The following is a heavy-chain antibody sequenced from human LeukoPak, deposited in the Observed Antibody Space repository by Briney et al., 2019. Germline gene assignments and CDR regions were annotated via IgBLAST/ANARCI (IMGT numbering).Heavy chain of an antibody. CDR3: ARNGRVRRVVKDLFEY. CDR2: VSPYNGNT. CDR1: GYTFTDYD. V-gene: IGHV1-18*01. D-gene: IGHD3-10*01. J-gene: IGHJ4*02. Sequence: ASVKVSCKTSGYTFTDYDITWVRQAPGQGLEWMGRVSPYNGNTYYSQRFQGRVTISKDTSTGTAYMDLRNMRDDDTAMYYCARNGRVRRVVKDLFEYWGQGTLVAVSS.